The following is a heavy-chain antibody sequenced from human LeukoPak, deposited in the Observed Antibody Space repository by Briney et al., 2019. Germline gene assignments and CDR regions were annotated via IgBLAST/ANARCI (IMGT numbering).Heavy chain of an antibody. J-gene: IGHJ5*02. D-gene: IGHD4-17*01. V-gene: IGHV4-59*01. CDR2: ISYSGST. CDR3: ARDSVSGDYVYNWFDP. Sequence: SETLSLTCTVSGASIRTYYWSWIRQPPGKGLEWIGYISYSGSTNYNPSLKSRVTISVDTSKNQFSLKLTSVTAADTAVYYCARDSVSGDYVYNWFDPWGQGTLVTVSS. CDR1: GASIRTYY.